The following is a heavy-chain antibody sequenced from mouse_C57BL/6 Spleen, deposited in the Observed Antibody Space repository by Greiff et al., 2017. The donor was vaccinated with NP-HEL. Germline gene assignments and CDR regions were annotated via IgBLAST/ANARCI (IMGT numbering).Heavy chain of an antibody. D-gene: IGHD2-1*01. CDR3: IPIFYGNFYWYFDV. V-gene: IGHV14-1*01. Sequence: VQLQQSGAELVRPGASVKLSCTASGFNIKDYYMHWVKQRPEQGLEWIGRIYPEGGDTEYAPKFKGKATMTADTSSNTAYLQLSSLTSEDTDVYYCIPIFYGNFYWYFDVWGTGTTVTVSS. CDR1: GFNIKDYY. J-gene: IGHJ1*03. CDR2: IYPEGGDT.